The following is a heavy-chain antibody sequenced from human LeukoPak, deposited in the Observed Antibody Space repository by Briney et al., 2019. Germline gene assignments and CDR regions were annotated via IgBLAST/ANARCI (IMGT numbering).Heavy chain of an antibody. CDR2: ISGSGGST. J-gene: IGHJ4*02. CDR3: AKYNADFWSGYAFDY. CDR1: GFTFSSYA. V-gene: IGHV3-23*01. D-gene: IGHD3-3*01. Sequence: PGGSLRLSCAASGFTFSSYAMSWVRQAPGKGLEWVSAISGSGGSTYYADSVKGRFTISRDNSKNTLYLQMNSLRAEDTAVYYCAKYNADFWSGYAFDYWGQGTLVTVSS.